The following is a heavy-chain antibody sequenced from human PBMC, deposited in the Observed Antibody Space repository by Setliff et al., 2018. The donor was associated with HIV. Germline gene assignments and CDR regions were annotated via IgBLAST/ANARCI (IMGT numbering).Heavy chain of an antibody. CDR2: IDPQNAGT. J-gene: IGHJ6*03. Sequence: GASVKVSCKASGGTFSSYAISWVRQAPGQGLEWMGRIDPQNAGTNFPQKFQGRVTMTWDRSTRTAYMELRSLTFDDTAVYYCARDPIGIDFGLSYYMDVWGKGTAVTVS. CDR3: ARDPIGIDFGLSYYMDV. V-gene: IGHV1-2*06. D-gene: IGHD3-3*01. CDR1: GGTFSSYA.